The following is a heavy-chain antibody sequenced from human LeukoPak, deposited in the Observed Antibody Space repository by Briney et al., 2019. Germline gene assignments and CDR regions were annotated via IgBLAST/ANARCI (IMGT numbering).Heavy chain of an antibody. CDR2: IDSSGRST. J-gene: IGHJ4*02. D-gene: IGHD2-8*02. CDR1: GFTFSSYA. CDR3: TRALIGVLASNFDS. Sequence: GGSLRLSCAGSGFTFSSYAMSWVRLAPGKGLEWVSAIDSSGRSTYYADSVKGRFTISRDNSKSTLYLQMNILGAGDTATYYCTRALIGVLASNFDSWGQGTLVIVSS. V-gene: IGHV3-23*01.